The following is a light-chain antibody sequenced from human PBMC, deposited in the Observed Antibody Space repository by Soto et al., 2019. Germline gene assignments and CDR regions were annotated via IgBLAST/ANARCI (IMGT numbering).Light chain of an antibody. J-gene: IGKJ5*01. CDR2: GAS. CDR1: QSVGAN. CDR3: QQHNQWPIT. Sequence: IVLTQSPGTLSVSPGGRATLSCRASQSVGANLAWYRQIPGQAPRLLIYGASSRATGIPDRFSGSGSGTDFTLTISRLEPEDSAVYYCQQHNQWPITFGQGTRLEIK. V-gene: IGKV3D-15*01.